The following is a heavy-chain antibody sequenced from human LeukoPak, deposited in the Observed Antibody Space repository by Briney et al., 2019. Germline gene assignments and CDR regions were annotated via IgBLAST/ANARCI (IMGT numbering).Heavy chain of an antibody. CDR2: IYYSGST. Sequence: PSETPSLTCTVSGGSISSGGYYWSWIRQHPGKGLEWIGYIYYSGSTYYNPSLKSRVTISVDTSKNQFSLKLSSVTAADTAVYYCAGKRGIRGVIDYWGQGTLVTVSS. D-gene: IGHD3-10*01. V-gene: IGHV4-31*03. CDR3: AGKRGIRGVIDY. J-gene: IGHJ4*02. CDR1: GGSISSGGYY.